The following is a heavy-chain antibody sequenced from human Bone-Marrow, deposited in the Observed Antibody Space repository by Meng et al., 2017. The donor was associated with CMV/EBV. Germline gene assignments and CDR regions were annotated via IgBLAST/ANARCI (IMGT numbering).Heavy chain of an antibody. CDR2: ITHRGST. CDR1: GGTFSDYY. J-gene: IGHJ4*02. V-gene: IGHV4-34*01. D-gene: IGHD1-1*01. Sequence: GSLRLSCAVYGGTFSDYYWSWIRQPPGKGLEWIGEITHRGSTNYNPSLKGRVTISADTSKDQFSLQLSSVTAADTAVYSCARAYNFGHAPIDSWGQGTLVTFSS. CDR3: ARAYNFGHAPIDS.